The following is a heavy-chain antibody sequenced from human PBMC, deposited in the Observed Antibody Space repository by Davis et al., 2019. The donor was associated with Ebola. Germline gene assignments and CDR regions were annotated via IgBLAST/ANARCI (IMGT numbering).Heavy chain of an antibody. CDR2: MYSRGST. Sequence: PSETLSLTCTVSGGSVSSGSHYWNWIRQPPGKGLEWIGYMYSRGSTNYNPSLKSRVTISVDTSKNQFSLKLNSVTAADTAVYYCARLQIAVAGRNWFDPWGQGTLVTVSS. CDR1: GGSVSSGSHY. J-gene: IGHJ5*02. V-gene: IGHV4-61*01. D-gene: IGHD6-19*01. CDR3: ARLQIAVAGRNWFDP.